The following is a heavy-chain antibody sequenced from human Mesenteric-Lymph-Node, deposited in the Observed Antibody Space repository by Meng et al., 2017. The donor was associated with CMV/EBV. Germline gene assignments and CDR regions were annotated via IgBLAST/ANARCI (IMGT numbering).Heavy chain of an antibody. CDR3: AKDLSGTTLYYYYGMDV. CDR2: ISSSSSYI. Sequence: GESLKISCAASGFTFSSYSMNWVRQAPGKGLEWVSSISSSSSYIYYADSVKGRFTISRDNAKSSLYLQMNSLRAEDTAVYYCAKDLSGTTLYYYYGMDVWGQGTTVTVSS. CDR1: GFTFSSYS. V-gene: IGHV3-21*01. D-gene: IGHD1-7*01. J-gene: IGHJ6*02.